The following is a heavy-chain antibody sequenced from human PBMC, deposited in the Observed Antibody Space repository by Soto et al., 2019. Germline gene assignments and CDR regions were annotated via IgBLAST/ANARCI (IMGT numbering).Heavy chain of an antibody. CDR1: RLNRTNEDFP. CDR3: TRDSPPPPYFSYNGMDV. Sequence: FQTPSLPSSFSRLNRTNEDFPRPLILYSPRGGLEWIGYIHVRGNTYYTPSLRGRVTMSVDTSRNHFSLTLTYVTAADTAVYFCTRDSPPPPYFSYNGMDVWGPGTMVTVSS. V-gene: IGHV4-31*03. CDR2: IHVRGNT. J-gene: IGHJ6*01.